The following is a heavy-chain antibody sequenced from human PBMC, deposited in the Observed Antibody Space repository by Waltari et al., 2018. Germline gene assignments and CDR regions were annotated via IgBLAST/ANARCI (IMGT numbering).Heavy chain of an antibody. CDR1: GYTFTSYY. Sequence: QVQLVQSGAEVKKPGASVKASCKASGYTFTSYYMHWVRQAPGQGLEWMGIINPRGGSTSYRQRVRGRSTRTRDRSASTVYMELISLRSEDTAVYYCARGGSGSDWGAFDIWGQGTMVTVSS. D-gene: IGHD1-26*01. V-gene: IGHV1-46*01. J-gene: IGHJ3*02. CDR2: INPRGGST. CDR3: ARGGSGSDWGAFDI.